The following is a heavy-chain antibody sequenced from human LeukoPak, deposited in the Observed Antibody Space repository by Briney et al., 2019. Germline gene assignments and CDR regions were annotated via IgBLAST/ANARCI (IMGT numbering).Heavy chain of an antibody. CDR1: GASISSYY. Sequence: PSETLSLTCTVSGASISSYYWGWIRQPPGKGLEWIGSIYYSGSTYYNPSLKSRVTISVDTSKNQFSLKLSSVTAADTAVYYCARQGGSSLNYWGQGTLVTVSS. J-gene: IGHJ4*02. D-gene: IGHD1-26*01. V-gene: IGHV4-39*01. CDR3: ARQGGSSLNY. CDR2: IYYSGST.